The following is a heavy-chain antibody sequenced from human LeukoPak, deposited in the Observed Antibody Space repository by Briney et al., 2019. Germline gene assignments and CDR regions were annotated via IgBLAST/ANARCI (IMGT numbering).Heavy chain of an antibody. CDR2: ISYDGSNK. Sequence: PGGSLRLSCVASGFTFSSHGIHWVRQAPGKGLEWVAVISYDGSNKYYADSVKGRFTISRDNSKNTLYLQMNSLRAEDTAVYYCAKSSDIAAAGMEDYWGQGTLVTVSS. CDR3: AKSSDIAAAGMEDY. D-gene: IGHD6-13*01. J-gene: IGHJ4*02. CDR1: GFTFSSHG. V-gene: IGHV3-30*18.